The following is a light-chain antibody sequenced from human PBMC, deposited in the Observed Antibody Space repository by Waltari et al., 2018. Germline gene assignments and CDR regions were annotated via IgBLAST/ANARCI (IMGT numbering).Light chain of an antibody. V-gene: IGKV1-6*01. Sequence: AIQMTQSPSSLSASVGDRITITCQASENIKTYLAWYQQKPGRAPRLLIFDASFLQSGVPSRFSRSGSGTDFTLTVDKLQSDDFATYYCQQHDTYPLTFGGGTRVE. CDR3: QQHDTYPLT. CDR1: ENIKTY. J-gene: IGKJ4*01. CDR2: DAS.